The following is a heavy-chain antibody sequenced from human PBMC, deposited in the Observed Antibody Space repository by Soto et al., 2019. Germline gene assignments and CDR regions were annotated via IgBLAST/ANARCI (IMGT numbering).Heavy chain of an antibody. Sequence: QVQQVQSGAEVKRPGASAKVSCKASDYTFTSYGFSWVRQAPGQGLEWMGWISAYDGSTNYAQKFQGRVTMTTDTSTSTAYMELKSLRSDDTAVYYCARHNSHWPNWFDPWGQGTLVTVSS. CDR3: ARHNSHWPNWFDP. J-gene: IGHJ5*02. D-gene: IGHD1-1*01. CDR2: ISAYDGST. V-gene: IGHV1-18*01. CDR1: DYTFTSYG.